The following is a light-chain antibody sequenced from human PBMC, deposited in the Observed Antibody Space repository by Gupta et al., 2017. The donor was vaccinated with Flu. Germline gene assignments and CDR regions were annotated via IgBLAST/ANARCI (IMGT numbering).Light chain of an antibody. CDR2: DAS. CDR3: HQRDFCPIT. J-gene: IGKJ4*01. Sequence: EIVLTQSPATLSFSPGERGTLSCRASQSVHNFLAWYQQKPGQAPRLLISDASNRATGIPARFSGSGSETDFTLTISSLEAEDSAVYYCHQRDFCPITFGSGTKVVIK. V-gene: IGKV3-11*01. CDR1: QSVHNF.